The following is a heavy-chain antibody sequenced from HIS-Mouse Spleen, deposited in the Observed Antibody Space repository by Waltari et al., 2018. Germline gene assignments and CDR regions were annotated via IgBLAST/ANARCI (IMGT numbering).Heavy chain of an antibody. CDR3: ASEAPIAAAGTSNY. Sequence: QLQLQESGPGLVKPSETLSLTCTVPGGSISSSSYYWGWIRQPPGKGLGWCGSIYYSGSTYNNPSLKSRVTISGDTSKNQFSLKLSSVTAADTAVYYCASEAPIAAAGTSNYWGQGTLVTVSS. CDR1: GGSISSSSYY. D-gene: IGHD6-13*01. J-gene: IGHJ4*02. CDR2: IYYSGST. V-gene: IGHV4-39*07.